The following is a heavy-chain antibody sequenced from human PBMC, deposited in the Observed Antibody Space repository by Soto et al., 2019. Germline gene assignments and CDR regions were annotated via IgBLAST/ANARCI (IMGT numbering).Heavy chain of an antibody. V-gene: IGHV3-21*01. Sequence: GGSLRLSCAASGFTFSSYSMNWVRQAPGKGLEWVSSISSSSSYIYYADSVKGRFTISRDNAKNSLYLQMNSLRAEDTAVYYCARETSYYYYDPTSAPVIWGQGTMVTVSS. J-gene: IGHJ3*02. D-gene: IGHD3-22*01. CDR3: ARETSYYYYDPTSAPVI. CDR1: GFTFSSYS. CDR2: ISSSSSYI.